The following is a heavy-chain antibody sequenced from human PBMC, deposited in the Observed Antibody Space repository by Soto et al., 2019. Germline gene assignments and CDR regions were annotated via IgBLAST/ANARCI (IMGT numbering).Heavy chain of an antibody. CDR1: GSTFSNYT. J-gene: IGHJ6*03. D-gene: IGHD4-17*01. CDR2: IIPILGVD. CDR3: ARVAEMGTVTKGFYYYMDV. V-gene: IGHV1-69*02. Sequence: QVQLVQSGAEVKKPGSSVKVSCKASGSTFSNYTISWVRQAPGQWLEWMGRIIPILGVDNYAQKFQDRVTITADKSTSTVDMEMSSVRSEDTAVYYCARVAEMGTVTKGFYYYMDVWGEGTTVTVS.